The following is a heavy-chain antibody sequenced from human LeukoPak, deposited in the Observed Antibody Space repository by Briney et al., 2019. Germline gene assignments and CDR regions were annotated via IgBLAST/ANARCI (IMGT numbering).Heavy chain of an antibody. V-gene: IGHV1-69*02. Sequence: SVKVSCKASGGTLSSYSVSWVRQAPGQGLEWMGRIIPVLGIANYAQQFQGRVTTSADKFTGTAYMELSSLRSEDTATYYCARSKGYSSGYFDLWGQGTLVTVSP. CDR2: IIPVLGIA. J-gene: IGHJ4*02. D-gene: IGHD6-19*01. CDR3: ARSKGYSSGYFDL. CDR1: GGTLSSYS.